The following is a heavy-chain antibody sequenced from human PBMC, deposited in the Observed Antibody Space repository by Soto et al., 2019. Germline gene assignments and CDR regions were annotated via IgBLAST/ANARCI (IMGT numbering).Heavy chain of an antibody. V-gene: IGHV5-51*01. J-gene: IGHJ6*02. CDR3: ATASTNYYYSYGMEA. Sequence: GESLKISCKASGYSFSSYWIGWVRQMPGKGLEWMGIIDPRDSETRYSPSFQGQVTISVDKFINTAYLQWSSLKASDTAMYYCATASTNYYYSYGMEAWGQGTPVSVS. CDR1: GYSFSSYW. CDR2: IDPRDSET.